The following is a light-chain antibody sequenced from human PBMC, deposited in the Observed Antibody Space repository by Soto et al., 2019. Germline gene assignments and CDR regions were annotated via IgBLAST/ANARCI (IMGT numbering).Light chain of an antibody. V-gene: IGKV4-1*01. CDR2: GAS. J-gene: IGKJ5*01. Sequence: DIVMTQSPDSLAVSLGERATINCKFSQTVLYSSNNKNYLAWYQQKPGQAPRLLILGASTRATGIPARFSGSGSGTEFTLTIRSLQSEDFAVYYCKQYNTWPPFTFGQGTRLEIK. CDR1: QTVLYSSNNKNY. CDR3: KQYNTWPPFT.